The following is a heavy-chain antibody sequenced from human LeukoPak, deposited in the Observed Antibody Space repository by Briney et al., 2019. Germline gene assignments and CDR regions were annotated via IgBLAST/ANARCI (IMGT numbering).Heavy chain of an antibody. CDR2: IRAYNGNT. V-gene: IGHV1-18*01. CDR1: GYTFTSYG. Sequence: AAVKVSCKASGYTFTSYGISWVRQAPGQGLEWMGWIRAYNGNTNYAQKLQGRVTMTTDTSTSTAYMELRSLRSDDTAVYYCARVGAGNYYGSGSYIWYYYGMDVWGQGTTVTVSS. J-gene: IGHJ6*02. D-gene: IGHD3-10*01. CDR3: ARVGAGNYYGSGSYIWYYYGMDV.